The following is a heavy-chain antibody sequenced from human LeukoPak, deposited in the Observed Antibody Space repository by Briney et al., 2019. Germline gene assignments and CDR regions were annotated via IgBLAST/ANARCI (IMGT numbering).Heavy chain of an antibody. CDR2: INHSGST. V-gene: IGHV4-34*01. CDR1: GVSFSGYY. J-gene: IGHJ4*02. Sequence: PSETLSLTCAVYGVSFSGYYWSWIRQPPGKGLEWIGEINHSGSTYYNPSLKSRVTISVDTSKNQFSLKLSSVTAADTAVYYCARQGDTAIDFDYWGQGTLVTVSS. CDR3: ARQGDTAIDFDY. D-gene: IGHD5-18*01.